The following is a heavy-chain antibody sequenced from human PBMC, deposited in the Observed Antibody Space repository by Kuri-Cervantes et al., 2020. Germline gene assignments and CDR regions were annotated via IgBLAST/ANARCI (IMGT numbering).Heavy chain of an antibody. CDR2: INAGNGNT. CDR3: ASEELWFREPEPDYYYYYMDV. CDR1: GYTFTSYG. D-gene: IGHD3-10*01. Sequence: ASVKVSCKASGYTFTSYGISWVRQAPGQGLEWMGWINAGNGNTKYSQKFQGRVTITRDTSASTAYMELSSLRSEDTAVYYCASEELWFREPEPDYYYYYMDVWGKGTTVTVSS. J-gene: IGHJ6*03. V-gene: IGHV1-3*01.